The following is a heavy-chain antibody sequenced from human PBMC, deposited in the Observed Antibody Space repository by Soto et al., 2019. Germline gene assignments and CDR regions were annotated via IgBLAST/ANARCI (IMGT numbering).Heavy chain of an antibody. CDR3: ATLWAEDIVVVPAAFGGAFDI. CDR1: GYTFTSYY. J-gene: IGHJ3*02. D-gene: IGHD2-2*01. V-gene: IGHV1-46*03. CDR2: INPSGGST. Sequence: ASVKVSCKASGYTFTSYYMHWVRQAPGQGLEWMGIINPSGGSTSYAQKFQGRVTMTRDTSTSTVYMELSSLRSEDTAVYYCATLWAEDIVVVPAAFGGAFDIWGQGTMVTVSS.